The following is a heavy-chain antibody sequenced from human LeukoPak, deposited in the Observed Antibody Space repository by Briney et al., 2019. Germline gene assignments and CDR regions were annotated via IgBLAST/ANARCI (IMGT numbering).Heavy chain of an antibody. CDR2: IYHSGST. J-gene: IGHJ4*02. D-gene: IGHD2-2*01. CDR3: ARGYRSSTSCFFDY. CDR1: GGSISSGGYY. V-gene: IGHV4-30-2*01. Sequence: SETLSLTCTVSGGSISSGGYYWSWIRQPPGKGLEWIGYIYHSGSTYYNPSLKSRVTISVDRSKNQFSLKLSSVTAADTAVYYCARGYRSSTSCFFDYWGQGTLVTVSS.